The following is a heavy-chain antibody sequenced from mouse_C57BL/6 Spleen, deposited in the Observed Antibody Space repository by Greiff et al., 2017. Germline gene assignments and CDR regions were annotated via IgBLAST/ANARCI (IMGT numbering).Heavy chain of an antibody. J-gene: IGHJ3*01. CDR3: ARYDGTAWFAY. V-gene: IGHV7-3*01. D-gene: IGHD4-1*01. CDR2: IRNKANGYTT. Sequence: DVHLVESGGGLVQPGGSLSLSCAASGFTFTDYYMSWVRQPPGKALEWLGFIRNKANGYTTEYSASVKGRFTISRDNSQSILYLQMNALRAEDSATYYCARYDGTAWFAYWGQGTLVTVSA. CDR1: GFTFTDYY.